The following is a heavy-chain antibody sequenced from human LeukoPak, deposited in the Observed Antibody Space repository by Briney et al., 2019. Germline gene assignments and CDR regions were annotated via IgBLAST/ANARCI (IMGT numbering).Heavy chain of an antibody. J-gene: IGHJ5*02. CDR3: AREIAAAEHREFQYWFDP. CDR1: GYSISSGYY. Sequence: RSSETLSLTCTVSGYSISSGYYWGWIRQPPGKGLEWIGSFYDSGNTYYNPSLKSRVTISVDTSKNQFSLKLSSVTAPDTAVYYCAREIAAAEHREFQYWFDPWGQGTLVTVSS. CDR2: FYDSGNT. V-gene: IGHV4-38-2*02. D-gene: IGHD6-13*01.